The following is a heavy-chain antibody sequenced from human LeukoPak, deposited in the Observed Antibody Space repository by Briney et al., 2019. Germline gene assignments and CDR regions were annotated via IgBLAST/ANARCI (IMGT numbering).Heavy chain of an antibody. D-gene: IGHD1-7*01. J-gene: IGHJ4*02. CDR3: AKEGKIRNWNYYQAKAVD. CDR1: EFSVGSNY. CDR2: IYSGGST. V-gene: IGHV3-66*01. Sequence: GGSLRLSCAASEFSVGSNYMTWVRQAPGKGLEWVSLIYSGGSTYYADSVKGRFTISRDNSKNTLYLQMNSLRAEDTAVYYCAKEGKIRNWNYYQAKAVDWGQGTLVTVSS.